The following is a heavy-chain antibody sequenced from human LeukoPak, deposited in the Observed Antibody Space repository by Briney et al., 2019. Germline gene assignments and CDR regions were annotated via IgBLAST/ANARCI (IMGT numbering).Heavy chain of an antibody. V-gene: IGHV4-31*03. J-gene: IGHJ4*02. CDR3: ARGEWESPDY. D-gene: IGHD1-26*01. Sequence: PSQTLSLTCTVSVGSISSGGYYWSWIRQHPGKGLEWIGYIYYSGSTYYNPSLKSRVTISVDTSKNQFSLKLSSVTAADTAVYYCARGEWESPDYWGQGTLVTVSS. CDR1: VGSISSGGYY. CDR2: IYYSGST.